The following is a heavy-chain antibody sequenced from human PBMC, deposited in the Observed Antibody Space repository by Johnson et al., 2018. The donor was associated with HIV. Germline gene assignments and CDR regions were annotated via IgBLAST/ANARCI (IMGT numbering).Heavy chain of an antibody. D-gene: IGHD2-15*01. CDR1: GFTFSSYW. CDR3: ARDDGGGGDAFDI. J-gene: IGHJ3*02. CDR2: INSDGSST. Sequence: MQLVESGGGVVQPGRSLRLSCAASGFTFSSYWMHWVRQAPGKGLVWVSRINSDGSSTNYADSVKGRFTISRDNSKNTLYLQMNSLRAEDTAVYYCARDDGGGGDAFDIWGQGTMVTVSS. V-gene: IGHV3-74*01.